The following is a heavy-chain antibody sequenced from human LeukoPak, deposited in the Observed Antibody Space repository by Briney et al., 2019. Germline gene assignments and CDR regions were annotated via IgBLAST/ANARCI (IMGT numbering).Heavy chain of an antibody. V-gene: IGHV3-11*01. Sequence: GGSLRLSCEASGFSFGDYYMTWIRQAPGKGLEWISNINSNSYTIYYADSVKGRFTISRDNAKRSLYLQMDRLRAEDTAVYYCARDRLGDYDHSGYYDKWGQGTLVTVSS. CDR2: INSNSYTI. CDR1: GFSFGDYY. J-gene: IGHJ4*02. CDR3: ARDRLGDYDHSGYYDK. D-gene: IGHD3-22*01.